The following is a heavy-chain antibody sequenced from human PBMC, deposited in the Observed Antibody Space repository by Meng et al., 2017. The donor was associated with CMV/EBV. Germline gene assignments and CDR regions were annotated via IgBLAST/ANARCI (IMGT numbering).Heavy chain of an antibody. J-gene: IGHJ4*02. V-gene: IGHV3-11*04. CDR2: ISSSGSTI. Sequence: GESLKISCAASGFTFSDYYMSWIRQAPGKGPEWVSYISSSGSTIYYADSVKGRFTISMDNAKNSLYLQMNSLRAEDTAVYYCASAYGFWSGYRYYFDYWGQGTLVTVSS. CDR1: GFTFSDYY. CDR3: ASAYGFWSGYRYYFDY. D-gene: IGHD3-3*01.